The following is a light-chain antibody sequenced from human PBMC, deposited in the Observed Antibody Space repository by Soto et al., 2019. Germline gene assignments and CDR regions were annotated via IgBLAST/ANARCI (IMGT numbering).Light chain of an antibody. J-gene: IGKJ5*01. V-gene: IGKV1-9*01. CDR3: QQLKSYPLT. CDR1: QGVNNY. CDR2: GAS. Sequence: DIQLTQSPRFLSASVGDRVTITCRARQGVNNYLAWYQQNPGKAPKLLIYGASTLQSGVPSRFSGSGSETEFTLTISSLQPEDFATYYCQQLKSYPLTFGQGTRLEI.